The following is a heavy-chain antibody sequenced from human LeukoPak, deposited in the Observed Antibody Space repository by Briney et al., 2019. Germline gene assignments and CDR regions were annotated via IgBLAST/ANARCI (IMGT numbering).Heavy chain of an antibody. CDR3: AFGDYDFWSGYYRPLMDYYYGMDV. V-gene: IGHV1-69*13. CDR2: IIPIFGTA. J-gene: IGHJ6*02. CDR1: VYTFTSHG. Sequence: GASVKVSCKAAVYTFTSHGFIWLRQSPGQGLEWMGGIIPIFGTANYAQKFQGRVTITADESTSTAYMELSSLRSEATAVYYCAFGDYDFWSGYYRPLMDYYYGMDVWGQGTTVTVSS. D-gene: IGHD3-3*01.